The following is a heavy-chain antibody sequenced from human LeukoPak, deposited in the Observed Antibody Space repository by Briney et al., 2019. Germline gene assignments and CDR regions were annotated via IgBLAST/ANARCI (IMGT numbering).Heavy chain of an antibody. CDR1: GASISSHY. D-gene: IGHD3-22*01. Sequence: SETLSLTCTVSGASISSHYWTWIRQPPGKGLEWIGFVYHSGSTSYNPSLKSRVTMSIDTSKNDFSLKLSSLTPADTAVYYCARKREDFYDSSGFGAPSFDVWGQGTTVSVSS. CDR3: ARKREDFYDSSGFGAPSFDV. J-gene: IGHJ3*01. CDR2: VYHSGST. V-gene: IGHV4-59*11.